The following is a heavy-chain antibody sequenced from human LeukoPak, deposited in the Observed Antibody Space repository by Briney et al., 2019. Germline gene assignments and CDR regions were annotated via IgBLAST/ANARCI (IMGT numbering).Heavy chain of an antibody. CDR2: ITPSGGST. CDR3: ARTSPVYDSSGYPEDY. Sequence: GASAKVSCKASGYTFTSYYMHWVRKPPAQGLGGLEIITPSGGSTSYAQKFQGRVTMTRDTSTSTVYMELSSLRSEDTAVYYCARTSPVYDSSGYPEDYWGQGTLVTVSS. V-gene: IGHV1-46*01. J-gene: IGHJ4*02. D-gene: IGHD3-22*01. CDR1: GYTFTSYY.